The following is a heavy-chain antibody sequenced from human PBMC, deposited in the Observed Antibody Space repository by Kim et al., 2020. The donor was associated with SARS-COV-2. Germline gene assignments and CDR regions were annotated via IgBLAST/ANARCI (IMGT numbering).Heavy chain of an antibody. J-gene: IGHJ4*02. V-gene: IGHV3-66*01. Sequence: YADSVKGRFTIFRDNSKNTLYLEMNSLRAEDTAVYYCARGYGANSVYGYWGQGTLVTVSS. CDR3: ARGYGANSVYGY. D-gene: IGHD1-26*01.